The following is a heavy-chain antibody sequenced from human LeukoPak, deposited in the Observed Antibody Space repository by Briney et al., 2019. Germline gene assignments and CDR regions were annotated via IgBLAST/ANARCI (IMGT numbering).Heavy chain of an antibody. V-gene: IGHV4-34*01. D-gene: IGHD3-22*01. Sequence: PSETLSLTCAVYGGSFSGYYWSWIRQPPGKGLEWIGEINHSGSTNYNPSLKSRVTISVDTSKNQFSLKLSSVTAADTAVYYCARERETYYYDSSGYGSNFDYWGQGTLVTVSS. CDR1: GGSFSGYY. CDR3: ARERETYYYDSSGYGSNFDY. J-gene: IGHJ4*02. CDR2: INHSGST.